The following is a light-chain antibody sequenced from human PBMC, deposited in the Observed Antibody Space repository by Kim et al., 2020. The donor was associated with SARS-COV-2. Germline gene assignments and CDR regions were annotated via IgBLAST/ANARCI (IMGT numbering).Light chain of an antibody. CDR2: QDN. V-gene: IGLV3-1*01. CDR3: QVWDNSLGV. CDR1: NLQFKY. Sequence: SYELTQPPSVSVSPGETATISCTGDNLQFKYVCWYQRTAGHSPVLVLYQDNKRSSGIPERFSGSNSGNTATLTISGTQAMDEADYYCQVWDNSLGVFGAGTQLTVL. J-gene: IGLJ2*01.